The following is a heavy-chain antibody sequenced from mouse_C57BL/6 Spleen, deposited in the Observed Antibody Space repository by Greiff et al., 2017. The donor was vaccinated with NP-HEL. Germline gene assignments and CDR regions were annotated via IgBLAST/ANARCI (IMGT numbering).Heavy chain of an antibody. CDR2: ISGGGGNT. J-gene: IGHJ3*01. V-gene: IGHV5-9*01. Sequence: EVQRVESGGGLVKPGGSPKLSCAASGFTFSSYTMSWVRQTPEKRLEWVATISGGGGNTYYPDSVKGRFTISSDNAKNTLYLQMSSLRSEDTALYYCARHREVWFAYWGQGTLVTVSA. CDR3: ARHREVWFAY. CDR1: GFTFSSYT.